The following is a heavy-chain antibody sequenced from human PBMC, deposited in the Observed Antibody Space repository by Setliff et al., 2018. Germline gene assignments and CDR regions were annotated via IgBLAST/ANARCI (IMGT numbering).Heavy chain of an antibody. D-gene: IGHD3-22*01. CDR2: IYYDGDS. J-gene: IGHJ4*02. Sequence: SETPSLTCTVSGGSISTGDYYWSWIRLPPGKGLEWIGYIYYDGDSYYNPSLKSRVTISVDRSKNQFSLQVASVTAADSAVYYCATWGYYASTGYYFDYWGQGTLVTVSS. CDR3: ATWGYYASTGYYFDY. V-gene: IGHV4-30-4*01. CDR1: GGSISTGDYY.